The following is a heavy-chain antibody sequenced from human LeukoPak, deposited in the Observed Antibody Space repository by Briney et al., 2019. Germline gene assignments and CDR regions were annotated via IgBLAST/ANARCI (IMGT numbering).Heavy chain of an antibody. D-gene: IGHD3-9*01. V-gene: IGHV1-8*01. CDR1: GYTFTSYD. J-gene: IGHJ6*02. CDR3: ARDAADYDILTGYPMDV. Sequence: ASVKVSCKASGYTFTSYDINWVRQATRQGLECMGWMNPNSGNTGYAQKFQGRVTMTRNTSISTAYMELSSLRSEDTAVYYCARDAADYDILTGYPMDVWGQGTTVTVSS. CDR2: MNPNSGNT.